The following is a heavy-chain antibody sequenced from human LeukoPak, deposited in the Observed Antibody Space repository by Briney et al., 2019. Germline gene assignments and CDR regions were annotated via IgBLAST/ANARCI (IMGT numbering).Heavy chain of an antibody. Sequence: ASVKVSCKAAGYTFASYDISWLRQPTGQGGEWMVWMNPNSGSTGYAQKFQGRVTITRNTSISTAYMELSGLRSEDTAVYYCARGRSTGYPYYFEYWGQGTLVTVSS. CDR2: MNPNSGST. V-gene: IGHV1-8*03. J-gene: IGHJ4*02. CDR3: ARGRSTGYPYYFEY. CDR1: GYTFASYD. D-gene: IGHD5-12*01.